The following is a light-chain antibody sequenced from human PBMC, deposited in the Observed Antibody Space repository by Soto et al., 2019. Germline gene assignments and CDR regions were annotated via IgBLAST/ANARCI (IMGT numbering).Light chain of an antibody. V-gene: IGLV2-14*01. CDR1: SSEVGGYNY. J-gene: IGLJ3*02. CDR2: EVS. Sequence: QSALTQPASVSGSPGQSITISCTGTSSEVGGYNYVSWYQQHPGKAPKLMIYEVSNRPSGVSNRFSGSKSGNTASLTISGLQAEDEADYYCSSYTGSSSWVFGGGTKVTVL. CDR3: SSYTGSSSWV.